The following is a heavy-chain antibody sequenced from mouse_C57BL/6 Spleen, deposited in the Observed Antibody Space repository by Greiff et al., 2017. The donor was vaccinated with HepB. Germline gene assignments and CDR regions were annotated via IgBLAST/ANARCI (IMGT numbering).Heavy chain of an antibody. CDR2: IDPYDSYT. CDR1: GYTFTSYW. V-gene: IGHV1-50*01. CDR3: ARSGGSFDY. Sequence: VQLQQSGAELVKPGASVKLSCKASGYTFTSYWMQWVKQRPGQGLEWIGEIDPYDSYTNYNQKFKGKSTLTVDTSSSTAYMQRSSLTSEDSAVYDCARSGGSFDYWGQGTTLTVSS. J-gene: IGHJ2*01. D-gene: IGHD1-1*01.